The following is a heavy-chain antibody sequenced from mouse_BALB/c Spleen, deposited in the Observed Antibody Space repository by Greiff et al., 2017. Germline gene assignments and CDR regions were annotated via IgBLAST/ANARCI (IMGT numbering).Heavy chain of an antibody. CDR2: ISYSGST. J-gene: IGHJ4*01. Sequence: EVKLQESGPGLVKPSQSLSLTCTVTGYSITSDYAWNWIRQFPGNKLEWMGYISYSGSTSYNPSLKSRISITRDTSKNQFFLQLNSVTTEDTATYYCARRRLNGYAMDYWGQGTSVTVSS. CDR3: ARRRLNGYAMDY. V-gene: IGHV3-2*02. CDR1: GYSITSDYA. D-gene: IGHD2-4*01.